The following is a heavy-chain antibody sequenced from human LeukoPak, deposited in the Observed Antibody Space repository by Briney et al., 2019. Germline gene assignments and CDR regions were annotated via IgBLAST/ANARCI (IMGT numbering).Heavy chain of an antibody. D-gene: IGHD3-16*01. CDR1: GGTFSSYA. Sequence: ASVKVSCKASGGTFSSYAINWVRQAPGQGLEWMGGIIPIFGTAHSAQKFQGRVTITAGESTSPAYTEFGRRGRGDKAGVYCSGSPPSHSFGNIDYYYYIDVWVKGTTVTISS. CDR3: SGSPPSHSFGNIDYYYYIDV. V-gene: IGHV1-69*13. J-gene: IGHJ6*03. CDR2: IIPIFGTA.